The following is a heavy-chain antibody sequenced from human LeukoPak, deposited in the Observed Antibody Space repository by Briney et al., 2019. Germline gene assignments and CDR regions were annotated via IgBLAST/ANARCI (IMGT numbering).Heavy chain of an antibody. CDR3: ARDFFERGSSPNWFDP. CDR1: GFTFSSYA. V-gene: IGHV3-23*01. D-gene: IGHD5-12*01. J-gene: IGHJ5*02. Sequence: GGSLRLPCAASGFTFSSYAMSWVRQAPGKGLEWVSAISGSGGSTYYADSVKGRFTISRDNSKNTLYLQMNSLRAEDTAVYYCARDFFERGSSPNWFDPWGQGTLVTVSS. CDR2: ISGSGGST.